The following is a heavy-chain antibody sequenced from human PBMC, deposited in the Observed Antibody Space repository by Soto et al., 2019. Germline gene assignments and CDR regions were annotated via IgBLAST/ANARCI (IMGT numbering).Heavy chain of an antibody. CDR1: GFIFSSYT. V-gene: IGHV3-21*01. J-gene: IGHJ4*02. CDR3: ARGWLRDPWMY. Sequence: EVQLVESGGGLVQPGGSLRLSRAASGFIFSSYTMNWVRQAPGKGLEWVSSISASSAYIYYADSLKGRFTISRDNAYNSLYLQINSLRAEDTAVYYCARGWLRDPWMYWGQGTLVTVSS. CDR2: ISASSAYI. D-gene: IGHD5-12*01.